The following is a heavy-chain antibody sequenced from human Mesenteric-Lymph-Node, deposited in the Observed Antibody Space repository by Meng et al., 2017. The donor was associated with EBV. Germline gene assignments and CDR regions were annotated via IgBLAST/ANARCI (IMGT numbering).Heavy chain of an antibody. CDR1: GGSISSYNW. Sequence: QVQLQESGPGLVKPSGILSLTCAVSGGSISSYNWWSWVRQTPGKGLEWIGEIFHSGTTNNNPSLRSRLTLSVDKSKNQFSLRLSSVTAADTAVYYCAKVDGSGRSNWFDPWGQGTLVTVSS. CDR3: AKVDGSGRSNWFDP. CDR2: IFHSGTT. V-gene: IGHV4-4*02. J-gene: IGHJ5*02. D-gene: IGHD3-10*01.